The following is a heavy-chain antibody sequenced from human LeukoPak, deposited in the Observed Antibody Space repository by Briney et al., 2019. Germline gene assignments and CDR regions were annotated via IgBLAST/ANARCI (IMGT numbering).Heavy chain of an antibody. CDR1: GYTFTSYY. D-gene: IGHD1-1*01. CDR2: INPSGGST. CDR3: ARDTPNDSNHYYPNPIDY. V-gene: IGHV1-46*01. J-gene: IGHJ4*02. Sequence: ASVKVSCKASGYTFTSYYMHWVRQAPGQGLEWMGIINPSGGSTSYAQKFQGRVTMTRDTSTSTVYMELSSLRSEDTAMYYCARDTPNDSNHYYPNPIDYWGQGTLVTVSS.